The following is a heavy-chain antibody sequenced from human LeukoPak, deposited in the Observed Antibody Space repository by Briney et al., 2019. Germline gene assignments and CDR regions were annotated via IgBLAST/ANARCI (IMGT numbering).Heavy chain of an antibody. J-gene: IGHJ4*02. CDR2: IYYSGGT. CDR1: GSSINYYY. Sequence: PSETLSLACTVSGSSINYYYWMWIRQPPGKGLEWIGYIYYSGGTNYNPSLKSRVTMLVDTSKNQFSLKLTAVTAADTAVYYCARETPGAGHFDYWGQGSLVTVSS. CDR3: ARETPGAGHFDY. V-gene: IGHV4-59*01. D-gene: IGHD7-27*01.